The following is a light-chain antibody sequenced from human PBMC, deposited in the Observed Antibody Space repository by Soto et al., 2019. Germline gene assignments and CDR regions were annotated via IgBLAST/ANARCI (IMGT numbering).Light chain of an antibody. CDR2: GAS. J-gene: IGKJ1*01. CDR3: QQYDSSPRT. Sequence: EIVLTQSPGTLSLSPGERATLSCRASQSVSSRSLAWYKQKPGQAPRLLISGASSRAADIPDRFSGSGSGTDFTLTINRLEPEDFAVYYCQQYDSSPRTFGQGTKVEIK. V-gene: IGKV3-20*01. CDR1: QSVSSRS.